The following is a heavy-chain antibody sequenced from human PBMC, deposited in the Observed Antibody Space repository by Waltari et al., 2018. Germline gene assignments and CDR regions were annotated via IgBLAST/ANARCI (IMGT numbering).Heavy chain of an antibody. CDR3: ASPTYYYDSSGYFN. J-gene: IGHJ6*02. D-gene: IGHD3-22*01. CDR1: GGTFSSYA. Sequence: QVQLVQSGAEVKKPGSSVKVSCKASGGTFSSYAISWVRPAPGQGLEWMGGISPIFGTANYAQKFQGRVTITADESTSTAYMELSSLRSEDTAVYYCASPTYYYDSSGYFNWGQGTTVTVSS. V-gene: IGHV1-69*13. CDR2: ISPIFGTA.